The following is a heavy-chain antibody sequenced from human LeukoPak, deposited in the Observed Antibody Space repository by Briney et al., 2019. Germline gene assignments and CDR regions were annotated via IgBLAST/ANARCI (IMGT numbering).Heavy chain of an antibody. J-gene: IGHJ4*02. Sequence: GGSLRLSCAASGFTFSSYAMSWVRQAPGKGLEWVSAISGSGGSTYYADSVKGRFTISRDNSKNTLYLQMNSLRAEDTAVYYCAKGLNPFGELSSGPGDDYWGQGTLVTVSS. CDR3: AKGLNPFGELSSGPGDDY. V-gene: IGHV3-23*01. CDR1: GFTFSSYA. D-gene: IGHD3-10*01. CDR2: ISGSGGST.